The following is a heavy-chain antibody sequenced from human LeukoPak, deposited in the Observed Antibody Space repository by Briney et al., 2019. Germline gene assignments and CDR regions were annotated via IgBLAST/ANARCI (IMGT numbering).Heavy chain of an antibody. V-gene: IGHV6-1*01. D-gene: IGHD5-18*01. Sequence: SQTLSLTCAISGDSVSSNSSAWDWIRQSPSRGLEWLGRTYYRSKWYNDYAVSVKGRITINPDTSKNHFSLQLNSVTPEDTAIYYCARIGYSYGGPWGQGTLVTVSS. CDR2: TYYRSKWYN. J-gene: IGHJ5*02. CDR3: ARIGYSYGGP. CDR1: GDSVSSNSSA.